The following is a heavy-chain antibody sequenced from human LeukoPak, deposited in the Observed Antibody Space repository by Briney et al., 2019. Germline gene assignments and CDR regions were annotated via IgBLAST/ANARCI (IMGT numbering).Heavy chain of an antibody. Sequence: ASVKVSCKASGYTFTGYYMHWVRQAPGQGLEWMGWINPNSGGTNYAQKFQGRVTMTRDMSISTAYMELSRLRSDDTAVYYCARFAVVVPAAIDYWGQGTLVTVSS. CDR3: ARFAVVVPAAIDY. CDR1: GYTFTGYY. D-gene: IGHD2-2*01. V-gene: IGHV1-2*02. J-gene: IGHJ4*02. CDR2: INPNSGGT.